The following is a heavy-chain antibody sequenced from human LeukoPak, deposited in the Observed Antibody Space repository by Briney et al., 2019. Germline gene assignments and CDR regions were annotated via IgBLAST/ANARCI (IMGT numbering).Heavy chain of an antibody. Sequence: PGGSLRLSCTASAFTFSDYGMHWVRQAPGKGLEWVAIIWYDGSYKYYADSVKGRFTISRDNSKNTMYLQMDSLRAEDTAVYYCATVVLYSGYYFDYWGQGTLVTVSS. CDR3: ATVVLYSGYYFDY. CDR2: IWYDGSYK. J-gene: IGHJ4*02. CDR1: AFTFSDYG. V-gene: IGHV3-33*01. D-gene: IGHD5-12*01.